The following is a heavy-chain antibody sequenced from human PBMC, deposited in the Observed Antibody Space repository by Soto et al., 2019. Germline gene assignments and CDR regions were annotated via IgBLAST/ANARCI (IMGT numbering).Heavy chain of an antibody. Sequence: ASVKVSCKASGYTFTSYYMHWVRQAPGQGLEWMGIINPSGGSTSYAQKFQGRVTMTRDTSTSTVYMELSSLRSEDTAVYYCARDRSFIAVAHYYYYGMDVWGQGTLVTVSS. CDR2: INPSGGST. J-gene: IGHJ6*02. CDR3: ARDRSFIAVAHYYYYGMDV. CDR1: GYTFTSYY. D-gene: IGHD6-19*01. V-gene: IGHV1-46*01.